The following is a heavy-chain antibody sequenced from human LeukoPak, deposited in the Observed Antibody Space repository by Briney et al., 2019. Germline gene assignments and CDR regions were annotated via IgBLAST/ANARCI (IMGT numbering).Heavy chain of an antibody. CDR2: MNEDGSEK. D-gene: IGHD4-11*01. V-gene: IGHV3-7*01. J-gene: IGHJ4*02. CDR1: GFGFSNSW. Sequence: PGGSLRLSCAASGFGFSNSWMCCGRQAPGKGLEWVANMNEDGSEKNYVDSVKCRFTISRDNAQDSLYLQMNSLRAEDTAVYYCARDRGYSNFDYWGQGTLLTVSS. CDR3: ARDRGYSNFDY.